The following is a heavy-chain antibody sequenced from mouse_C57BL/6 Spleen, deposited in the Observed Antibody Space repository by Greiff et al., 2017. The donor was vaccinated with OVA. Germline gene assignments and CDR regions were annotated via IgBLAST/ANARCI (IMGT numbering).Heavy chain of an antibody. CDR1: GFTFSSYA. CDR2: ISSGGDYI. Sequence: EVQRVESGEGLVKPGGSLKLSCAASGFTFSSYAMSWVRQTPEKRLEWVAYISSGGDYIYYADTVKGRFTISRDNARNTLYLQMSSLKSEDTAMYYCTRDDGYYVWFAYWGQGTLVTVSA. D-gene: IGHD2-3*01. V-gene: IGHV5-9-1*02. J-gene: IGHJ3*01. CDR3: TRDDGYYVWFAY.